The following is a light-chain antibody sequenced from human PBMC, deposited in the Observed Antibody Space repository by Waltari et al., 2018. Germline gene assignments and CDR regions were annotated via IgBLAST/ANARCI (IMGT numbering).Light chain of an antibody. V-gene: IGKV3-15*01. Sequence: EILMTQSPATLSVSPGERATLSCRASQSISSSLAWYQHKPGQAPRLLIYGASTRATGIPARFSGRGSETDFTLTITSLQCEDFAVYYCQQYKIWPSYTFGQGTKLDI. CDR2: GAS. J-gene: IGKJ2*01. CDR3: QQYKIWPSYT. CDR1: QSISSS.